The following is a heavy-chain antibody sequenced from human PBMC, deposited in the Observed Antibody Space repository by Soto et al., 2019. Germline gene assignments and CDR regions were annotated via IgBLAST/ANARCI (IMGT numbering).Heavy chain of an antibody. V-gene: IGHV3-30*03. J-gene: IGHJ5*02. CDR1: GFTFSSNV. CDR3: SRDRPEHDA. CDR2: ISNDGKS. Sequence: GGALRLSCAASGFTFSSNVMHWVRQAPGKGLEWVAVISNDGKSDYGESVRGGFTICRDNSKSTLVLQISSLRGEDTAFYYCSRDRPEHDAWGQGTLVTLSP.